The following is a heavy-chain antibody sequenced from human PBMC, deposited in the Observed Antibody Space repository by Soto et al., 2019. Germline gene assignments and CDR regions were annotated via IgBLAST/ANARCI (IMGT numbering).Heavy chain of an antibody. CDR3: ARGSSWNSHWFAP. CDR1: GYTFTNYY. Sequence: QVQLVQSGAEMKWPRASVKVSCKTTGYTFTNYYVHWVRQTPGQRIECMGCIKTNSGGTMFAQKFEGRVTMTRDTTRSAVYMELNRLSSDDTAVYYCARGSSWNSHWFAPWGQGTLVTVSS. D-gene: IGHD6-13*01. V-gene: IGHV1-2*02. J-gene: IGHJ5*02. CDR2: IKTNSGGT.